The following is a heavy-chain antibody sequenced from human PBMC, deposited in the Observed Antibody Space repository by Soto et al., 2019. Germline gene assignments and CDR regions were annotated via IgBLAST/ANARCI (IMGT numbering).Heavy chain of an antibody. CDR3: AREWTGDPTFFDY. Sequence: SETLSLTCTVSGGSVSSINYYWSWIREPPGKELEWRGYIYCSGSASYNPSLKSRITVSVATSKNQFSLKLSSVTAADTAVYYCAREWTGDPTFFDYWGQGTLVTVSS. D-gene: IGHD1-1*01. CDR1: GGSVSSINYY. J-gene: IGHJ4*02. V-gene: IGHV4-61*01. CDR2: IYCSGSA.